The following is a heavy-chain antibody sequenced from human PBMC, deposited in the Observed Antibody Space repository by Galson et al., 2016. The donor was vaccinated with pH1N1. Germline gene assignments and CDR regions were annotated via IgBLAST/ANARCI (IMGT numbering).Heavy chain of an antibody. J-gene: IGHJ4*02. Sequence: SLRLSCAASGFTFSHYSMNWVRQAPGKGLEWVSTLSSISHYIYYADSVKGRFTVSRDNAKNSFFLQMDSLRAEDTDVYYCSRDQSRGNPEAFDYWGQGTLVTVSS. D-gene: IGHD2/OR15-2a*01. V-gene: IGHV3-21*01. CDR3: SRDQSRGNPEAFDY. CDR2: LSSISHYI. CDR1: GFTFSHYS.